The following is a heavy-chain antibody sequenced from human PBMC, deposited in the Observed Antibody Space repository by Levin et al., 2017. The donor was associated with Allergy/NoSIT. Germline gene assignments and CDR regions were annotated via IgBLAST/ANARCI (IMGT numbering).Heavy chain of an antibody. D-gene: IGHD6-19*01. Sequence: GASVKVSCKASGGTFSSYAISWVRQAPGQGLEWMGRIIPILGIANYAQKFQGRVTITADKSTSTAYMELSSLRSEDTAVYYCARDYDVADSSGWYVGGVGWGQGTLVTVSS. CDR2: IIPILGIA. V-gene: IGHV1-69*04. CDR1: GGTFSSYA. CDR3: ARDYDVADSSGWYVGGVG. J-gene: IGHJ4*02.